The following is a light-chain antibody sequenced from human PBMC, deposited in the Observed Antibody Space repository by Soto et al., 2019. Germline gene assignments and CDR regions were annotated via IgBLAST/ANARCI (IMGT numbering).Light chain of an antibody. Sequence: EVVLTQFPATLSFSPGDRAALSCKASQSVHNFLAWYQQRPGQAPRLLIYGASNRAAGIPDRFSGSGSGTDFTLTINSPEPEDCAVYYCQQRSNWPPITFGQETRLHIK. CDR1: QSVHNF. CDR2: GAS. CDR3: QQRSNWPPIT. V-gene: IGKV3-11*01. J-gene: IGKJ5*01.